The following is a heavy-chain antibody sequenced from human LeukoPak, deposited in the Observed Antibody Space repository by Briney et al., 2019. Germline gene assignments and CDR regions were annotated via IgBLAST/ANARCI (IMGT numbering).Heavy chain of an antibody. V-gene: IGHV4-39*07. Sequence: SETLSLTCTVSGDSISSSSSYWGWIRQPPGEGLEWIGSIYYSGSTYYNTSLKSRVTISVDTSKNQFSLKLSSVTAADTAVYYCARARHYDFWSGYFTFGGAKEGFGFDYWGQGTLVTVSS. CDR2: IYYSGST. CDR3: ARARHYDFWSGYFTFGGAKEGFGFDY. CDR1: GDSISSSSSY. J-gene: IGHJ4*02. D-gene: IGHD3-3*01.